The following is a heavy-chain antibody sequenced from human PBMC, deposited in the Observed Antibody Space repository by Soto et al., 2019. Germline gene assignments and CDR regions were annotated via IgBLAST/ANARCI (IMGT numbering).Heavy chain of an antibody. CDR2: IYYSGST. D-gene: IGHD3-10*01. Sequence: SETLSLTCTVSGGSISSGGYYWSWIRQHPGKGLEWIGYIYYSGSTYYNPTLKSRVTISVDTSKNQFSLKLSSVTAADTAVYYCARGSPQLIYGMDVWGQGTTVTVSS. CDR3: ARGSPQLIYGMDV. CDR1: GGSISSGGYY. J-gene: IGHJ6*02. V-gene: IGHV4-31*03.